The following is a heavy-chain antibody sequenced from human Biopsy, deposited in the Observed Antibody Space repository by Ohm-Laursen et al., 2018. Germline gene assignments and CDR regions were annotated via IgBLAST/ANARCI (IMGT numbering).Heavy chain of an antibody. J-gene: IGHJ2*01. CDR3: ARHAPSYSGSYWRYFDL. D-gene: IGHD1-26*01. CDR1: GYSISSDYR. V-gene: IGHV4-38-2*01. CDR2: IFKDGNT. Sequence: SQTLSLTCAVSGYSISSDYRWGWLRQAPGKTLEWLGNIFKDGNTHYNPSLRSRLIISIDTSKNQFSLMMTSVSGADTAVYFCARHAPSYSGSYWRYFDLWGRGTLVTVSS.